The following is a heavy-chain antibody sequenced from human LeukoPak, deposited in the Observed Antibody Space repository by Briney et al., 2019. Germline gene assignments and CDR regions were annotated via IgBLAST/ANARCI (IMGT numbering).Heavy chain of an antibody. J-gene: IGHJ3*02. V-gene: IGHV4-59*01. Sequence: SETLSLTCTVSGGSISSYYWSWIRQPPGKGLECVGYIYYSGSTNYNPSLKSRVTMSVDTSKNQFSLKLSSVTAVDTAVYYCTRVKGYYDSSGYYKAHAFDIWGQGTMVTVSS. CDR2: IYYSGST. D-gene: IGHD3-22*01. CDR3: TRVKGYYDSSGYYKAHAFDI. CDR1: GGSISSYY.